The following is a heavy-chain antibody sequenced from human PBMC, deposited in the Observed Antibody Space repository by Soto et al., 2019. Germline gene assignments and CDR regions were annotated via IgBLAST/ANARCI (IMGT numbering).Heavy chain of an antibody. Sequence: GGSLRLSCAASGFTFSSYAMSWVRQAPGKGLEWVSAISGSGGSTYYADSVKGRLTISRDNSKNTLYLQMNSLRAEDTAVYYCAKDLWRSGSQYWFDPWGQGTLVTVSS. V-gene: IGHV3-23*01. CDR1: GFTFSSYA. CDR3: AKDLWRSGSQYWFDP. D-gene: IGHD3-22*01. CDR2: ISGSGGST. J-gene: IGHJ5*02.